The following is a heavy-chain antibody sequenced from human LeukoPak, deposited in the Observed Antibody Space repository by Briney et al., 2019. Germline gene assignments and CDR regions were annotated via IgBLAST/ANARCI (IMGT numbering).Heavy chain of an antibody. CDR3: ARLAVEMATINY. J-gene: IGHJ4*02. Sequence: SETLSLTCTVSGGSVSSGSYYWSWIRQPPGKGLEWIGYIYYSGSTNYNPSLKSRVTISVDTSKNQFSLKLSSVTAADTAVYYCARLAVEMATINYWGQGTLVTVSS. CDR2: IYYSGST. V-gene: IGHV4-61*01. CDR1: GGSVSSGSYY. D-gene: IGHD5-24*01.